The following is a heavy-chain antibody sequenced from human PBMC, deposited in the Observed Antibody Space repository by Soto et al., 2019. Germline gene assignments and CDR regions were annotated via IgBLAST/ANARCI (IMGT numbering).Heavy chain of an antibody. CDR1: GFSFTNYA. V-gene: IGHV3-23*01. J-gene: IGHJ6*02. CDR3: AGAYCSGTTCYGLYGMDV. Sequence: GGSLRLSCAASGFSFTNYAMHWVRQASGKGLEWVSSMSGSGGGTYYADSVKGRFTISRDNSKNTLFLQMNSLRAEDTALYYCAGAYCSGTTCYGLYGMDVWGQGTTVT. CDR2: MSGSGGGT. D-gene: IGHD2-2*01.